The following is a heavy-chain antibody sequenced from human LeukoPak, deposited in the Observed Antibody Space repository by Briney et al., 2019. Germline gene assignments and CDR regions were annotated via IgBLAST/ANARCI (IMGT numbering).Heavy chain of an antibody. Sequence: SVKVSCTASGGTFSSYAISWVRQAPGQGLEWMGGIIPIFGTANYAQKFQGRVTITADESTSTAYMELSSLRSEDTAVYYCARAVWGSPDYYYGMDVWGQGTTVTVSS. CDR2: IIPIFGTA. V-gene: IGHV1-69*13. CDR1: GGTFSSYA. CDR3: ARAVWGSPDYYYGMDV. J-gene: IGHJ6*02. D-gene: IGHD3-16*01.